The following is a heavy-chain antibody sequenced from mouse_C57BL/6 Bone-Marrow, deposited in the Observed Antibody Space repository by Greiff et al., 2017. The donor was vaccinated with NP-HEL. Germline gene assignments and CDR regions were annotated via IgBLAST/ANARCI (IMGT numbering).Heavy chain of an antibody. D-gene: IGHD2-4*01. CDR2: INPNNGGT. V-gene: IGHV1-26*01. CDR3: ARRYYDYEKDY. J-gene: IGHJ2*01. CDR1: GYTFTDYY. Sequence: VQLQQSGPELVKPGASVKISCKASGYTFTDYYMNWVKQSHGKSLEWIGDINPNNGGTSYNQKFKGKATLTVDKSSSTAYMELRSLTSEDSAVYYCARRYYDYEKDYWGQGTTLTVSS.